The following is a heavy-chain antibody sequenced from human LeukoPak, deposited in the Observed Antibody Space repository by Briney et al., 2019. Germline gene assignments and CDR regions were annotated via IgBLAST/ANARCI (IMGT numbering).Heavy chain of an antibody. V-gene: IGHV3-30*18. CDR3: AKGRITMIVVVPDY. CDR1: GSTFSSYG. CDR2: ISYDGSNK. J-gene: IGHJ4*02. Sequence: GRSLRLSCAASGSTFSSYGMHWVRQAPGKGLEWVAVISYDGSNKYYADSVKGRFTISRDNSENTLYLQMNSLRAEDTAVYYCAKGRITMIVVVPDYWGQGTLVTVSS. D-gene: IGHD3-22*01.